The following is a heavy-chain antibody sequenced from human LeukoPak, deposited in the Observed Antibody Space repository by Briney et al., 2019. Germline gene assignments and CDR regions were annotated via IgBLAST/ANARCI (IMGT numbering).Heavy chain of an antibody. V-gene: IGHV3-7*01. J-gene: IGHJ5*02. CDR1: GFTFSSYW. Sequence: GGSLRLSCAASGFTFSSYWMTWVRQAPGKGLEWVANIKQDGSEKYYVDSVKGRFTISRDNAKNSLYLQMSSLRAEDTAVYYCARGSSFYYDNGGYHGWFDPWGREPWSPSPQ. CDR2: IKQDGSEK. CDR3: ARGSSFYYDNGGYHGWFDP. D-gene: IGHD3-22*01.